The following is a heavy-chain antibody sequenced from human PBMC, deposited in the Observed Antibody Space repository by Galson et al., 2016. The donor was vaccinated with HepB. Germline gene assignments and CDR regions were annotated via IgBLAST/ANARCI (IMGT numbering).Heavy chain of an antibody. Sequence: TLSLTCTVSGGSISSGSYFCNWIRQPAGKGLEWIGSMFTSGNSNDNPSLKSRATISLDTSKNQFFLKMSPVTAADTAVYYCAVWVGDVNYWGQGILVTVSS. J-gene: IGHJ4*02. CDR1: GGSISSGSYF. D-gene: IGHD3-10*01. V-gene: IGHV4-61*02. CDR2: MFTSGNS. CDR3: AVWVGDVNY.